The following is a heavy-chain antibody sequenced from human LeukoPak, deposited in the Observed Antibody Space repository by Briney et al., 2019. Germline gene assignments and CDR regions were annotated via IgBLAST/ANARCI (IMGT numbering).Heavy chain of an antibody. D-gene: IGHD3-10*01. CDR2: ISSSGSTI. Sequence: GGSLRLSFAASGFTVSDYYMNWIRQAPGKGLEWISFISSSGSTIFYADSVKGRFTISRGTTKNSLSVQMNSLRADDTAVYYCARERTPKHYYGSGTYDRYYDHWGQGTLVTVSS. J-gene: IGHJ4*02. CDR3: ARERTPKHYYGSGTYDRYYDH. V-gene: IGHV3-11*04. CDR1: GFTVSDYY.